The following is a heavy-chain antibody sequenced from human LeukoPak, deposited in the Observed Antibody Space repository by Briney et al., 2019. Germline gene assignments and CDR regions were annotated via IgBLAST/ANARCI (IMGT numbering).Heavy chain of an antibody. CDR1: GDSVSSNSAA. J-gene: IGHJ6*02. CDR3: ARDQGLLTYSSGLRGYGMDV. CDR2: TYYRSKWYN. D-gene: IGHD6-19*01. V-gene: IGHV6-1*01. Sequence: SQTLSLTCAISGDSVSSNSAAWNWIRQSPSRGLEWLGRTYYRSKWYNDYAVSVKSRITINPDTSKNQFSLQLNSVTPEDTALYSWARDQGLLTYSSGLRGYGMDVWGQGPPVPVSS.